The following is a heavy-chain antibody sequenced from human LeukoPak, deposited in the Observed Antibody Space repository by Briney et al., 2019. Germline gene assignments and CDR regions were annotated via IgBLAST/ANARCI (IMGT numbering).Heavy chain of an antibody. D-gene: IGHD6-19*01. Sequence: SVRVSCKASGGTFSSYAISWVRQAPGQGLEWMGRIIPIFGTANYAQKFQGRVTITTDESTSTAYMELSSLRSEDTAVYYCARDLYSSGWYYEEKPFDYWGQGTLVTVSS. V-gene: IGHV1-69*05. J-gene: IGHJ4*02. CDR2: IIPIFGTA. CDR1: GGTFSSYA. CDR3: ARDLYSSGWYYEEKPFDY.